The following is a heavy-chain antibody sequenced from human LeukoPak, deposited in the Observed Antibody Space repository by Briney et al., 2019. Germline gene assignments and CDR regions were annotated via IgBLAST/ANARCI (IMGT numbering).Heavy chain of an antibody. Sequence: QPGRPLRLSCAASGFTFSSYGMYRVRKAPGKGLEWVAVIWYDGSNKYYADSVKGRFTISRDNSKNTLYLQMDSLRAEDTAVYYCAVPLLAAANNWGQGTLVTVSS. D-gene: IGHD6-13*01. CDR2: IWYDGSNK. V-gene: IGHV3-33*01. CDR1: GFTFSSYG. CDR3: AVPLLAAANN. J-gene: IGHJ4*02.